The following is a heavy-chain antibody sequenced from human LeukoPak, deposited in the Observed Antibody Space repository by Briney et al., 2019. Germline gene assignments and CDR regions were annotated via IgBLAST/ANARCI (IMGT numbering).Heavy chain of an antibody. CDR3: AKDTNNMVRGVIIGYYFDY. J-gene: IGHJ4*02. CDR1: GFTFSSYA. D-gene: IGHD3-10*01. CDR2: IRYDGSNK. V-gene: IGHV3-30*02. Sequence: GGSLRLSCAASGFTFSSYAMSWVRQAPGKGLEWVAFIRYDGSNKYYADSVKGRFTISRDNSKNTLYLQMNSLRAEDTAVYYCAKDTNNMVRGVIIGYYFDYWGQGTLVTVSS.